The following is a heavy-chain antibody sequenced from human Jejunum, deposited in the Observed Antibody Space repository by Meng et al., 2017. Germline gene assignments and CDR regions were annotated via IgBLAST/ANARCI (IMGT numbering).Heavy chain of an antibody. CDR3: ARDWGDVRGGFDF. D-gene: IGHD3-10*02. V-gene: IGHV6-1*01. Sequence: QAHLQQSGPGLVKPSQTLSPTCAISGDSVSSNSAAWNWIRQSPSRGLEWLGRTYYRSKYYNDYALSVKSRITINPDTSKNQFSLQLNSVTPEDTAIYYCARDWGDVRGGFDFWGQGTLVTVSS. CDR1: GDSVSSNSAA. J-gene: IGHJ4*02. CDR2: TYYRSKYYN.